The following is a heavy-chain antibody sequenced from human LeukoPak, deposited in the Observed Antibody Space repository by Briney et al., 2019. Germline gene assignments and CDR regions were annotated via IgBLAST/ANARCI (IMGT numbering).Heavy chain of an antibody. V-gene: IGHV1-69*06. CDR1: GGTFGSYA. CDR2: IIPIFGTA. CDR3: ARDSGYSNSWSNFDY. D-gene: IGHD6-13*01. J-gene: IGHJ4*02. Sequence: SVKVSCKASGGTFGSYAISWVRQAPGQGLEWMGGIIPIFGTANYAQKFQGRVTITADKSTSTAYMELSSLRSEDTAVYYCARDSGYSNSWSNFDYWGQGTLVTVSS.